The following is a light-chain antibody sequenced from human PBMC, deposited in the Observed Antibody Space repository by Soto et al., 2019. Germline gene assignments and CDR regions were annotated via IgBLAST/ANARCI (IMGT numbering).Light chain of an antibody. CDR1: SSDVGSYNL. CDR3: CSYAGSGTPYV. J-gene: IGLJ1*01. Sequence: HSVLTKPASVNGAPGQSITISCTGTSSDVGSYNLVSWYQHHPGKAPKLMIYVVGKRPSGVSSRFSGSKSGNTASLTISGLQAEDEADYYCCSYAGSGTPYVFGTGTRSPS. V-gene: IGLV2-23*02. CDR2: VVG.